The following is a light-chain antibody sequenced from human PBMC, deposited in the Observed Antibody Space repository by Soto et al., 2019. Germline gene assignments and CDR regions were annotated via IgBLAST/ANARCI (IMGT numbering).Light chain of an antibody. CDR2: ATF. Sequence: DIQLTQSPSFLSASVGDSGTITCRASLGIGNYLAWFQQKPGKAPKLLIYATFKLQSGVPSRFSGSGSGTDFSLTISSLQPEDVATYYCQKHNSAPFTFGGGTKVDVK. V-gene: IGKV1-27*01. J-gene: IGKJ4*01. CDR1: LGIGNY. CDR3: QKHNSAPFT.